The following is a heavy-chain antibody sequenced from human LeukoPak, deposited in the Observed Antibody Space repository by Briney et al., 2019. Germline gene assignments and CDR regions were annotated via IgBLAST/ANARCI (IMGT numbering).Heavy chain of an antibody. J-gene: IGHJ4*02. CDR1: GFTFSSYA. CDR3: AKAGYGGNSGFDY. V-gene: IGHV3-23*01. D-gene: IGHD4-23*01. Sequence: GGSLRLSCAASGFTFSSYAMSWVRQAPGKGLEWVSAISGSGGSTYYADSVKGRFTISRDNSKNMLYLQMNSLRAEDTAVYYCAKAGYGGNSGFDYWGQGTLVTVSS. CDR2: ISGSGGST.